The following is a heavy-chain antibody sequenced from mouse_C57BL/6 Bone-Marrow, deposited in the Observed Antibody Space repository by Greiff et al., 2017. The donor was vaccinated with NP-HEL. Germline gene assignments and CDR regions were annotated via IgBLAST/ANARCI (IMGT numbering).Heavy chain of an antibody. CDR2: IWSDGST. V-gene: IGHV2-6-1*01. D-gene: IGHD2-12*01. J-gene: IGHJ4*01. CDR3: ARHNIDYNYDEGYNYAVDY. Sequence: VQRVESGPGLVAPSQSLSITCTVSGFSLTSYGVHWVRQPPGKGLEWLVVIWSDGSTTYNSALNSRLSISKDNSNSHVFLKMNSLQTDDTAMYYCARHNIDYNYDEGYNYAVDYWGQGTPVTVSS. CDR1: GFSLTSYG.